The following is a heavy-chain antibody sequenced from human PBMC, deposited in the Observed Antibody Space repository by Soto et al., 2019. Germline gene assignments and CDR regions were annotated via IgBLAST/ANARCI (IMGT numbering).Heavy chain of an antibody. V-gene: IGHV4-34*01. J-gene: IGHJ3*02. Sequence: AETLSLTCAVYGGSFSGYYLSWIRQPPGKGLEWIGEINHSGITNYNPSPKSRVTISVDTSKNKFSMKLSSVTAADTAVYYCARGDRDTKTDAFDIWGQGTMVTVSS. CDR3: ARGDRDTKTDAFDI. D-gene: IGHD2-8*01. CDR1: GGSFSGYY. CDR2: INHSGIT.